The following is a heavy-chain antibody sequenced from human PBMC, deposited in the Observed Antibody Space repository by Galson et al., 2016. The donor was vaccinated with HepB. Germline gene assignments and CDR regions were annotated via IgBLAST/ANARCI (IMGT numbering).Heavy chain of an antibody. CDR2: IKNKAEGGTT. V-gene: IGHV3-15*01. CDR3: TQAGGDY. D-gene: IGHD3-10*01. Sequence: SLRLSCAASGLTFSEAWMSWVRQAPGKGLEWVGHIKNKAEGGTTDYAAAVRDRFSISRDDSKNTVYLQMNSLKTEDTAVYYCTQAGGDYWGPGALVTVSS. CDR1: GLTFSEAW. J-gene: IGHJ4*02.